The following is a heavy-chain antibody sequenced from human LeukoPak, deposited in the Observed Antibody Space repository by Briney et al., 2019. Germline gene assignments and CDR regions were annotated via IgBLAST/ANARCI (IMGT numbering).Heavy chain of an antibody. CDR1: GYTFSSYG. V-gene: IGHV1-18*01. D-gene: IGHD3-22*01. CDR3: ARNLGYSTLHFDY. CDR2: ISAYNGNT. Sequence: ASVKVSCKASGYTFSSYGISWVRQAPGQGLEWMGCISAYNGNTNYAQKFQVRVIMTTDTYTNTAHMELRSLRSDDTAVYYCARNLGYSTLHFDYWGQGTLVTVSS. J-gene: IGHJ4*02.